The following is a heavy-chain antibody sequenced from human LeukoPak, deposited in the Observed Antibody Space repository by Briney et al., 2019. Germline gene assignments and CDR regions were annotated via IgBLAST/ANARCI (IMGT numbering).Heavy chain of an antibody. V-gene: IGHV1-69*13. D-gene: IGHD4-23*01. J-gene: IGHJ4*02. Sequence: VKVSCKASGGTFSSYAISWVRQAPGQGLEWMGRIIPIFGTANYAQKFQGRVTITTDESTSTAYMELSSLRSEDTAVYYCASYGGYGGNYFDYWGQGTLVTVSS. CDR3: ASYGGYGGNYFDY. CDR2: IIPIFGTA. CDR1: GGTFSSYA.